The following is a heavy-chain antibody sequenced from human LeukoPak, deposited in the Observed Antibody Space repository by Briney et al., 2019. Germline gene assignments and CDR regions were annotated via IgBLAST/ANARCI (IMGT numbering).Heavy chain of an antibody. CDR3: ARGPPRGKYYYMDV. D-gene: IGHD1-1*01. J-gene: IGHJ6*03. V-gene: IGHV3-13*01. CDR1: GFTFSSFD. CDR2: IGTASDT. Sequence: GGSLRLSCAASGFTFSSFDMHWVRQPTGQGLEWVSTIGTASDTYYPGSVEGRFTLFRDNAKNSLYLQMNSPTAGDTAVYYCARGPPRGKYYYMDVWGKGTTVTVSS.